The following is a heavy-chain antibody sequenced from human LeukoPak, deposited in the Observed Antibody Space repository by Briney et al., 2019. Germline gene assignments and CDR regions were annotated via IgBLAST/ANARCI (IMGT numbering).Heavy chain of an antibody. V-gene: IGHV3-23*01. CDR3: TTVERWLLRSSPY. D-gene: IGHD5-24*01. Sequence: GGSLRLSCAASGFTFSSYAISWVRQAPGKGLEWVSAISGSGGSTYYADSVKGRFTISRDNSKNTLYLQMNSLRAEDTAVYYCTTVERWLLRSSPYWGQGTLVTVSS. J-gene: IGHJ4*02. CDR2: ISGSGGST. CDR1: GFTFSSYA.